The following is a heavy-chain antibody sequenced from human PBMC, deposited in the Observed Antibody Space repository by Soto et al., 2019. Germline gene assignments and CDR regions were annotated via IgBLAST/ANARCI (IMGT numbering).Heavy chain of an antibody. J-gene: IGHJ5*02. V-gene: IGHV3-23*01. CDR1: GFIFDTYA. CDR2: ISGNGGST. CDR3: AKDRYYDSSGRPNWFAP. D-gene: IGHD3-22*01. Sequence: EVQLLESGGGLVQPGGSLRLSRAASGFIFDTYAMNWVRQAPGKGLEWVSGISGNGGSTNYADSVKGRFTISRDNSKNTLYLQMNSLRVEDTAVYWCAKDRYYDSSGRPNWFAPWGQGTLVTVSS.